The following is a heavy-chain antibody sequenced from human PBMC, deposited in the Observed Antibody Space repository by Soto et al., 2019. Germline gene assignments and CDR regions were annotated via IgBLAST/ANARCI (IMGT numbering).Heavy chain of an antibody. V-gene: IGHV4-4*02. D-gene: IGHD3-10*01. J-gene: IGHJ4*02. CDR1: GGSISSSNW. Sequence: PSETLSLTCAVSGGSISSSNWWSWVRQPPGKGLEWIGEIYHSGSTNYNPSLKSRVTISVDKSKNQFSLKLSSVTAADTAVYYCARGQSYGSGSQTFDYWGQGTLVTVSS. CDR3: ARGQSYGSGSQTFDY. CDR2: IYHSGST.